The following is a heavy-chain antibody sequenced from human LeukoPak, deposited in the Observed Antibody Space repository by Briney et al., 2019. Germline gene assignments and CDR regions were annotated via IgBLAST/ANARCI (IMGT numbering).Heavy chain of an antibody. CDR1: GFTFSSYG. CDR2: VSGSGGTT. Sequence: SGGSLRLSCAVSGFTFSSYGMSWVRQAPGKGLEWVSGVSGSGGTTYYADSVKGRFTISRDNSKNTLYLQMNSLRAEDTAVYYCASPGRYYDSPFDLWGRGTLVTVSS. CDR3: ASPGRYYDSPFDL. V-gene: IGHV3-23*01. J-gene: IGHJ2*01. D-gene: IGHD3-3*01.